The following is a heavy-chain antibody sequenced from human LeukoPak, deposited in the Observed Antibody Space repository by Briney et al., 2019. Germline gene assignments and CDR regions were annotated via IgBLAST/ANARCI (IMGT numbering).Heavy chain of an antibody. Sequence: SETLSLTCTVSGGXISSRTYYWGWIRQPPGKGLEWIGSIYYSGSTNYNPSLKSRVTISVDTSKNQFSLKLSSVTAADTAVYYCARQGAGVPFDYWGRGTLVTVSS. CDR1: GGXISSRTYY. CDR2: IYYSGST. D-gene: IGHD3-10*01. V-gene: IGHV4-39*01. CDR3: ARQGAGVPFDY. J-gene: IGHJ4*02.